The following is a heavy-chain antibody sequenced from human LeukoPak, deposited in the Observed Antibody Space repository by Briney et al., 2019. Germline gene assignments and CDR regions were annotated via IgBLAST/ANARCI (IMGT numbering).Heavy chain of an antibody. D-gene: IGHD6-13*01. CDR3: ARDWGSSWGVFDY. CDR2: IKQDGSEK. Sequence: GGSLRLSCAASGFTFSSYWMSWVRQAPGKGLEWVANIKQDGSEKYYVDSVKGRFTISRDNAKNSLYLQMNSLRAEDTAVYYCARDWGSSWGVFDYWGQGTLVTVSS. CDR1: GFTFSSYW. V-gene: IGHV3-7*01. J-gene: IGHJ4*02.